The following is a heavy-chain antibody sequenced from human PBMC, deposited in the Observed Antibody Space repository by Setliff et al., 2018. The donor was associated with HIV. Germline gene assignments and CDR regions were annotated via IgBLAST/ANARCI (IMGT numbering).Heavy chain of an antibody. CDR3: ARGGRSLAAQTWFDP. Sequence: SETLSLTCAVYGGSFSSYYWSWIRQPAGKGLEWIGRIYTSGSTNYNPSLKSRVTISVDTSKNQFSLKLSSVTAADTAVYYCARGGRSLAAQTWFDPWGQGTLVTVSS. CDR2: IYTSGST. J-gene: IGHJ5*02. D-gene: IGHD6-6*01. CDR1: GGSFSSYY. V-gene: IGHV4-59*10.